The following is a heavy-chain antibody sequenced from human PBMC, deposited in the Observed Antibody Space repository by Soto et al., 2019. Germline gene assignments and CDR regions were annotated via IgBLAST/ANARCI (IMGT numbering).Heavy chain of an antibody. CDR3: AKDRGGFTSGWEFFDF. J-gene: IGHJ4*02. Sequence: EVQMSASGGGVVQPGESLRLSCVAPDFSFTSYAMTWVRLPPGKGLQWVAALSHDGGNIYYRDSVRGRFTISRDNSKNPVHLQMNSLRGEDTAVYYCAKDRGGFTSGWEFFDFWGQGTLVTVSS. D-gene: IGHD6-19*01. V-gene: IGHV3-23*01. CDR2: LSHDGGNI. CDR1: DFSFTSYA.